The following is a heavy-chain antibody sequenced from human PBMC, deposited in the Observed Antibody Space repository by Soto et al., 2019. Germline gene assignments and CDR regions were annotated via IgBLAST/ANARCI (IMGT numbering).Heavy chain of an antibody. J-gene: IGHJ6*02. V-gene: IGHV4-31*03. D-gene: IGHD3-3*01. CDR2: IYYSGST. CDR1: GGSISSGGYY. Sequence: PSETLSLTCTVSGGSISSGGYYWSWIRQHPGKGLEWIGYIYYSGSTYYNPSLKSRVTISVDTSKNQFSLKLSSVTAADTAVYYCARDRRITIFGVASPGYYGMDVWGQGTTVNAP. CDR3: ARDRRITIFGVASPGYYGMDV.